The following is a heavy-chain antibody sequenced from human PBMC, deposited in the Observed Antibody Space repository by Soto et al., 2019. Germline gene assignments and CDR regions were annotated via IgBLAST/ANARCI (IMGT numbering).Heavy chain of an antibody. CDR1: VGTFSSYA. CDR3: ARVDGGSGSYPRTHYYYYGMDV. J-gene: IGHJ6*02. Sequence: SVKVTCKASVGTFSSYAISCVRQAPGQGLEWMGGIIPIFGTANYAQKFQGRVTITADESTSTAYMELSSLRSEDTAVYYCARVDGGSGSYPRTHYYYYGMDVWGQGTTVTVSS. D-gene: IGHD3-10*01. CDR2: IIPIFGTA. V-gene: IGHV1-69*13.